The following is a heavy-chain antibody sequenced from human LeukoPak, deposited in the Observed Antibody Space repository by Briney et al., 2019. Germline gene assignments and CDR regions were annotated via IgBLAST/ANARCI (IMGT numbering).Heavy chain of an antibody. Sequence: PSETQSLTCTVSGGSISSGDYYWSWIRQPPGKGLEWIGYIYYSGSTYYNPSLKSRVTISVDTSKNQFSLKLSSVTAADTAVYYCARGFRYCSGGSCYSRGIYYYYYMDVWGKGTTVTVSS. CDR1: GGSISSGDYY. CDR3: ARGFRYCSGGSCYSRGIYYYYYMDV. CDR2: IYYSGST. D-gene: IGHD2-15*01. V-gene: IGHV4-30-4*08. J-gene: IGHJ6*03.